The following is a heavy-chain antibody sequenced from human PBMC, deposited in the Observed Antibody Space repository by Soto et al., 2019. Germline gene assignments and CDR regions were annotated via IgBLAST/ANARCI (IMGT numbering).Heavy chain of an antibody. CDR3: ARDPGPGVTYYYYGMDV. J-gene: IGHJ6*02. D-gene: IGHD3-10*01. CDR2: INPNSGGT. CDR1: GYTFTGYY. V-gene: IGHV1-2*04. Sequence: ASVQVSCKASGYTFTGYYMHWVRQAPGQGLEWMGWINPNSGGTNYAQKFQGWVTMTRDTSISTAYMELSRLRSDDTAVYYCARDPGPGVTYYYYGMDVWGQGTTVTVSS.